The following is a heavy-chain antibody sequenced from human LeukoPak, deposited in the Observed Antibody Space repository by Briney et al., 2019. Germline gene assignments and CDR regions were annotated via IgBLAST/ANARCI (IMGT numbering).Heavy chain of an antibody. CDR2: IASDGSST. D-gene: IGHD4-23*01. J-gene: IGHJ4*02. CDR3: ARGRPHGNDY. CDR1: GFTFSSYW. V-gene: IGHV3-74*01. Sequence: GGSLRLSCAASGFTFSSYWMNWVRQARGKGLVWVSRIASDGSSTTYADSVKGRFSISRDNAKNTLYLQMNSLRVEDTAVYYCARGRPHGNDYWGQGTLVTVSS.